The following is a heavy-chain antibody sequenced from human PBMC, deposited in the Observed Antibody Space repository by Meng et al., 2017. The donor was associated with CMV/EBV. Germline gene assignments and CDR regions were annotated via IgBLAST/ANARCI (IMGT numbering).Heavy chain of an antibody. V-gene: IGHV4-34*01. CDR1: GGFFSGYY. CDR2: INHSGST. Sequence: SDPLSLTCAVYGGFFSGYYWSWIRQPPGKGLEWIGEINHSGSTNYNPSLKSRVTISVDTSKNQFSLKLSSVTAADTAVYYCARQRSSGWLYYYYGMDVWGQGTTVTVSS. CDR3: ARQRSSGWLYYYYGMDV. J-gene: IGHJ6*02. D-gene: IGHD6-19*01.